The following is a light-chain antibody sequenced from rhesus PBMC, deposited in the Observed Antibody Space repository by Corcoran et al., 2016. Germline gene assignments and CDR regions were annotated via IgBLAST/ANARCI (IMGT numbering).Light chain of an antibody. CDR1: QSVGSY. V-gene: IGKV3-24*04. J-gene: IGKJ2*01. CDR3: QQSSNLYS. CDR2: GAS. Sequence: ETVVTQSPATLSLSPGERATLSCRASQSVGSYLAWYQQKPGQAPRLPIFGASSRDTVIPDRFSGSGSGTDFTLTLSSLEPEDVGVYYCQQSSNLYSFGQRTKVEIK.